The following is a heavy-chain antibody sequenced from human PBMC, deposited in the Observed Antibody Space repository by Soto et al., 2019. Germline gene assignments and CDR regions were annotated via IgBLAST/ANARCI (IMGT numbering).Heavy chain of an antibody. D-gene: IGHD4-17*01. CDR3: ARARPTGDSTVD. J-gene: IGHJ4*02. CDR1: GGSISSYY. CDR2: IYYSGST. Sequence: SETLSLTCTVSGGSISSYYWSWIRQPPGKGLEWIGYIYYSGSTNYNPSLKSRVTISVDTSKNQFSLKLSSVTAADAAVYYCARARPTGDSTVDWGQGTLVTVSS. V-gene: IGHV4-59*01.